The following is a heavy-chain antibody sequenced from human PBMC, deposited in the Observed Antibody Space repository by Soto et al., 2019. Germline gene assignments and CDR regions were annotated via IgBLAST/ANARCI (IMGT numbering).Heavy chain of an antibody. CDR3: ASSIYWGLILLLGYSSMYV. V-gene: IGHV1-46*03. CDR1: GYTFTSYY. CDR2: INPSGGST. J-gene: IGHJ6*03. Sequence: ASVKVSCKASGYTFTSYYMHWVRQAPGQGLEWMGIINPSGGSTSYAQKFQGRVTMTRDTSTSTVYMELSSLRSEDTAVYYCASSIYWGLILLLGYSSMYVCVNWTTVSVS. D-gene: IGHD3-3*02.